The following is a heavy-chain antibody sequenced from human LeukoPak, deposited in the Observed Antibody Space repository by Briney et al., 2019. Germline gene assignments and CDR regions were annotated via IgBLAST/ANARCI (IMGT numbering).Heavy chain of an antibody. Sequence: SETLSLTCAVYGGPFGVYYWSWVRQPPGKGLEGIGEINHSGSTNYNTSLKSRVTISVDTSKNQFSLKLSSVTAAHTAVYYCARFRERFRLSLDYWGQGTLVTVSS. V-gene: IGHV4-34*01. CDR3: ARFRERFRLSLDY. D-gene: IGHD5-24*01. CDR2: INHSGST. CDR1: GGPFGVYY. J-gene: IGHJ4*02.